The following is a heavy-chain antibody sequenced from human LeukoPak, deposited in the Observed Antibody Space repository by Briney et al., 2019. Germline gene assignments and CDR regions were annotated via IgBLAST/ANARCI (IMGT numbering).Heavy chain of an antibody. CDR2: IYSGGNT. J-gene: IGHJ4*02. D-gene: IGHD3-22*01. V-gene: IGHV3-53*01. CDR1: GFAVSSNY. CDR3: ARDPYLSSGYN. Sequence: GGSLRLSCAGSGFAVSSNYMTWVRQAPGKGPEWVSGIYSGGNTFYADSVKGRFTISRDISKNFLYLQMNSLRAEDTAVYYCARDPYLSSGYNWGQGTLVIVSS.